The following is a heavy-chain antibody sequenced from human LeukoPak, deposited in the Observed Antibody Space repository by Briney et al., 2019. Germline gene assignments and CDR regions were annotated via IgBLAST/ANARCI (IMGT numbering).Heavy chain of an antibody. CDR2: IYYSGST. CDR1: GGSISSSSYY. CDR3: ARHNAGYNPHRYMEV. V-gene: IGHV4-39*01. J-gene: IGHJ6*03. D-gene: IGHD5-24*01. Sequence: SETLSLTCTVSGGSISSSSYYWGWIRQPPGEGLEWIGSIYYSGSTYYNPSLKSGVTISVDTSKNHFSLKLSAVTAADTAVYYCARHNAGYNPHRYMEVWGKGTAVTVSS.